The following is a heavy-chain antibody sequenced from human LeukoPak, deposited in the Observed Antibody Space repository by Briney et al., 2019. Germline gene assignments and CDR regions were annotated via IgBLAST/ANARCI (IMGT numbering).Heavy chain of an antibody. D-gene: IGHD6-13*01. CDR1: GGSFSGYY. J-gene: IGHJ4*02. V-gene: IGHV4-34*01. CDR3: ARGRAAAAEFDY. Sequence: SETLSLTCAVYGGSFSGYYWSWIRQPPGKGLGWIGEINHSGSTNYNPSLKSRVTISVDTSKNQFSLKLSSVTAADTAVYYCARGRAAAAEFDYWGQGTLVTVSS. CDR2: INHSGST.